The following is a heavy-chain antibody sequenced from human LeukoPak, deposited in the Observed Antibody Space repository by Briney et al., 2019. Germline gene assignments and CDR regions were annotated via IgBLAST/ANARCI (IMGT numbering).Heavy chain of an antibody. D-gene: IGHD5-24*01. Sequence: GGSLSLSCADSGFTLGAYAMSWVRQAPGKGLEWVSVTSGDGGTSYHAHSVKGRFTISRDDSKNTLYLQMKSLRVEDTAVYYCARARSGFAMASWLDSWGQGTLVIVSS. J-gene: IGHJ4*02. CDR1: GFTLGAYA. V-gene: IGHV3-23*01. CDR3: ARARSGFAMASWLDS. CDR2: TSGDGGTS.